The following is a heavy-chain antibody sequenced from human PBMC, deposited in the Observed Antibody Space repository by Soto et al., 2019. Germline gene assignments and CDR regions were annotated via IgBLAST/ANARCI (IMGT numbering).Heavy chain of an antibody. D-gene: IGHD2-15*01. J-gene: IGHJ5*02. CDR3: ARSGGLGYCSGGSCYHGLSKYNWFDP. CDR1: GDSVPSNSAA. V-gene: IGHV6-1*01. Sequence: PSQTLSLTCAISGDSVPSNSAAWNWIRQSPSRGLEWLGRTYYRSKWYNDYAVSVKSRITINPDTSKNQLSLQLNSVTPEDTAVYYCARSGGLGYCSGGSCYHGLSKYNWFDPWGQGTLVTVSS. CDR2: TYYRSKWYN.